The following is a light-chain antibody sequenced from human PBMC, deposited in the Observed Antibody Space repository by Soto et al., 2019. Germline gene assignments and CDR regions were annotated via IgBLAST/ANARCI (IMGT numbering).Light chain of an antibody. V-gene: IGKV3-20*01. CDR1: QSVSSSY. CDR3: QQYGTSPPST. Sequence: EIVLTQSPGTLSLSPGERATLSGRASQSVSSSYLAWYQQKPGQAPRLLINGASSRATGIPDRFSGSGSGTDFTLTISRLEPEDFAVYYCQQYGTSPPSTFGQGTRLASK. CDR2: GAS. J-gene: IGKJ5*01.